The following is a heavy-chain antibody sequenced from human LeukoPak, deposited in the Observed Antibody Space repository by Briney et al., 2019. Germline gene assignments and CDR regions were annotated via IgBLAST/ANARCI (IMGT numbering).Heavy chain of an antibody. CDR3: AKGAGNYH. J-gene: IGHJ5*02. CDR1: GFTFSSYW. Sequence: PGGSLRLSCAASGFTFSSYWMNWARQAPGKGLEWVSIIYSGGNTYYADSVRGRFTIYRDNSKNTLYLQMNSLRVDDTGVYYCAKGAGNYHWGQGTLVTVSS. CDR2: IYSGGNT. V-gene: IGHV3-53*01.